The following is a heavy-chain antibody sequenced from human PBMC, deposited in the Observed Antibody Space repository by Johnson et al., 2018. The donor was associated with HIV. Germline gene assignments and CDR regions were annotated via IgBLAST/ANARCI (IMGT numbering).Heavy chain of an antibody. CDR1: GFTFSSYG. V-gene: IGHV3-33*06. Sequence: QVQLVESGGGVVQPGRSLRLSCAASGFTFSSYGMHWVRQAPGKGLEWVAVIWYAGSNKYYADSVKGRFTISRDNSKNTLYLQMNSLRAEDTAVYYCAKDLGGYSSSWNNAFDIWGQGTMVTVSS. D-gene: IGHD6-13*01. J-gene: IGHJ3*02. CDR3: AKDLGGYSSSWNNAFDI. CDR2: IWYAGSNK.